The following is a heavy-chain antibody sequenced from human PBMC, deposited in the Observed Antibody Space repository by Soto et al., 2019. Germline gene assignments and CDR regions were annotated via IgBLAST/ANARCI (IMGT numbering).Heavy chain of an antibody. CDR2: INWNGGST. CDR1: GFTFDDYG. V-gene: IGHV3-20*04. CDR3: ARRAYCSSTSCYSPRYYYYYGMDV. J-gene: IGHJ6*02. D-gene: IGHD2-2*01. Sequence: GGSLRLSCAASGFTFDDYGMSWVRQAPGKGLEWVSGINWNGGSTGYADSVKGRFTISRDNAKNSLYLQMNSLRAEDTALYYCARRAYCSSTSCYSPRYYYYYGMDVWGQGTTVTVSS.